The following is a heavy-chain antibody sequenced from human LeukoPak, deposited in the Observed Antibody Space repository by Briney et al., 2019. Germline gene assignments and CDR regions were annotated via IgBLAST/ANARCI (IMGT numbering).Heavy chain of an antibody. Sequence: ASVNVSCKASGYTFTSYYMHWVRQAPGQGLEWMGIINPSGGNTSYAQKFQGRVTMTRDTSTSTVYMELSSLRSEDTAVYYCARQRYDRYDFWSGDTSSNWFDPWGQGTLVTVSS. CDR2: INPSGGNT. V-gene: IGHV1-46*01. D-gene: IGHD3-3*01. CDR1: GYTFTSYY. J-gene: IGHJ5*02. CDR3: ARQRYDRYDFWSGDTSSNWFDP.